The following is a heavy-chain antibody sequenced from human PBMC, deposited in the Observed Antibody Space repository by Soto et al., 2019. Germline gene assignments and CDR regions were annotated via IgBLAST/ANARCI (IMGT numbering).Heavy chain of an antibody. J-gene: IGHJ5*02. CDR2: INAGNGNT. Sequence: GASVKVSCKASGYTFTSYAMHWVRQAPGQRLEWMGWINAGNGNTKYSQKFQGRVTITRDTSASTAYMELSSLRSEDTAVYYCARDLAEIAFPNWFDPWGQGTLVTVSS. CDR1: GYTFTSYA. V-gene: IGHV1-3*01. D-gene: IGHD2-21*01. CDR3: ARDLAEIAFPNWFDP.